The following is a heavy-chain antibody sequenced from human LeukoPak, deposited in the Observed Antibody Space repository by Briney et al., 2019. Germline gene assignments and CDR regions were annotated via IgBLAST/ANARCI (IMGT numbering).Heavy chain of an antibody. J-gene: IGHJ6*02. CDR3: ARGTNTVTTFTYYYYYGMDV. CDR1: GFTFSDYA. Sequence: LPGGSLRLSCAASGFTFSDYAMSWVRQAPGRGLEWVSSIGSSGDTASYADSVKGRLTISRDNSKNTLYLQMNSLRAEDTAVYYCARGTNTVTTFTYYYYYGMDVWGQGTTVTVSS. D-gene: IGHD4-17*01. V-gene: IGHV3-23*01. CDR2: IGSSGDTA.